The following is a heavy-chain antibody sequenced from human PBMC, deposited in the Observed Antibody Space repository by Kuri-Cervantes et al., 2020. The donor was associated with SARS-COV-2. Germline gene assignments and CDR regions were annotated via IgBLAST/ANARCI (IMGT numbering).Heavy chain of an antibody. CDR3: ARDHGSFRITAAGIDAFDI. V-gene: IGHV4-34*01. CDR2: INHSGSI. J-gene: IGHJ3*02. CDR1: GASFSGYY. Sequence: ESMRLSCAVYGASFSGYYWSWIRQPPGKGLEWIGEINHSGSINYNPSLKSRVTISVDTSKNQFSLKLSSVTAADTAVYYCARDHGSFRITAAGIDAFDIWGQGTMVTVSS. D-gene: IGHD6-13*01.